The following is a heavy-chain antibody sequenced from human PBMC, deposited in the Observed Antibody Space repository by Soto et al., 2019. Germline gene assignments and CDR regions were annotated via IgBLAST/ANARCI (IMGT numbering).Heavy chain of an antibody. V-gene: IGHV3-30*18. J-gene: IGHJ4*02. Sequence: PGGSLRLSCAASGFTFSSYGMHWFRQAPGKGLEWVAVILYDGSKKYYADSMKGRFTISRDNSKNTLYLQMNSLRAEDTAFYYCAKDRGALRWSEEHYYFDYWGQGTLVTAPQ. CDR3: AKDRGALRWSEEHYYFDY. CDR2: ILYDGSKK. D-gene: IGHD4-17*01. CDR1: GFTFSSYG.